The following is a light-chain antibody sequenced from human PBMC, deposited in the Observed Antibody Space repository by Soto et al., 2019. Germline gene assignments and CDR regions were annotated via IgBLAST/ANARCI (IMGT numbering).Light chain of an antibody. V-gene: IGKV1-27*01. CDR3: QNYNSAPWT. Sequence: IQMTQSPSSLSASVGDRVTITCQASQDIADYLAWYQQKPGQVPNLLIYAASTLQSGVPSRFSGSGSGTDFTLTITGLQPEDVATYYCQNYNSAPWTFGQGTKVEIK. CDR1: QDIADY. CDR2: AAS. J-gene: IGKJ1*01.